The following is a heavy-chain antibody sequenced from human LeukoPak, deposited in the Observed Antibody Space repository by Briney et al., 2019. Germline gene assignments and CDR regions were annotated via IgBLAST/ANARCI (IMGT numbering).Heavy chain of an antibody. CDR2: INHSGST. CDR1: GGSFSGYY. J-gene: IGHJ4*02. D-gene: IGHD3-10*01. Sequence: PSETLSLTCAAYGGSFSGYYWSWIRQPPGKGLEWIGEINHSGSTNYNPSLKSRVTISVDTSKNQFSLKLSSVTAADTAVYYCARAPGIIMVRGVITRGDFDYWGQGTLVTVSS. CDR3: ARAPGIIMVRGVITRGDFDY. V-gene: IGHV4-34*01.